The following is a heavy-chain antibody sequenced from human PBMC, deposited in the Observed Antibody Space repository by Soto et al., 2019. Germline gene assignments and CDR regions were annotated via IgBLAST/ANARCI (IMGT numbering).Heavy chain of an antibody. CDR1: GFTFSRYS. CDR2: ISSRGNDI. CDR3: ARDGITMIRGITVFDF. Sequence: PGESLKISCEASGFTFSRYSLNWVRQAPGKGLEWVSSISSRGNDISYADSVKGRFTVSRDNAKNSLYLQMDSLRAEDTAVYYCARDGITMIRGITVFDFWGQGTLVTVSS. D-gene: IGHD3-10*01. V-gene: IGHV3-21*01. J-gene: IGHJ4*02.